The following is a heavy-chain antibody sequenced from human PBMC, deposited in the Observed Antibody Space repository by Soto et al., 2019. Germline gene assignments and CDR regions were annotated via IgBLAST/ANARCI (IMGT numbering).Heavy chain of an antibody. CDR3: AADYYASSGYYYLGYFDY. CDR1: GFTFSSYS. V-gene: IGHV3-48*02. Sequence: VGSLSLSCAASGFTFSSYSMNWVRQAPGKGLEWVAYISSSSSTIYYADSVKGRFTIYRDNAKISLYLQMDSLRDEDTAVYYCAADYYASSGYYYLGYFDYWGQGTLVTVSS. D-gene: IGHD3-22*01. CDR2: ISSSSSTI. J-gene: IGHJ4*02.